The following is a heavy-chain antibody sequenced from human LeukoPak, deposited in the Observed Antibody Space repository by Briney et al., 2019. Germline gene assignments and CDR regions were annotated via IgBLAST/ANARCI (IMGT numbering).Heavy chain of an antibody. CDR2: IKSKTDGGTT. V-gene: IGHV3-15*01. D-gene: IGHD1-26*01. Sequence: GESLTLSCAASGFTLSNAWMGWVRQAPGKGLEWVGRIKSKTDGGTTDYAAHVKGRFSISRDDSKNTLYLQMNSLKAEDTAVYYCTPGWEPHWGQGTLVTVSS. J-gene: IGHJ4*02. CDR3: TPGWEPH. CDR1: GFTLSNAW.